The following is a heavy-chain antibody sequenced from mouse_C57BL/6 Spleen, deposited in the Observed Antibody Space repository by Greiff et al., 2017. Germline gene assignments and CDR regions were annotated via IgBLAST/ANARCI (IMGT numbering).Heavy chain of an antibody. Sequence: QVHVKQSGAELVRPGTSVKVSCKASGYAFTNYLIEWVKQRPGQGLEWIGVVNPGSGGTNYNEKFKGKATLTADKSSSTAYMQLSSLTSEDSAVYFCARGGANWDVDFDYWGQGTTLTVSS. D-gene: IGHD4-1*01. J-gene: IGHJ2*01. CDR1: GYAFTNYL. V-gene: IGHV1-54*01. CDR3: ARGGANWDVDFDY. CDR2: VNPGSGGT.